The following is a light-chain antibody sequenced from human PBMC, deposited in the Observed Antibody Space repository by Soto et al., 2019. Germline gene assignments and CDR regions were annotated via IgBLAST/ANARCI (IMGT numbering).Light chain of an antibody. Sequence: ILLTQSPSTLSLSPLERATLSCRASQSVSSYLAWYQQKPGQAPRLLIYDASNRATGIPARFSGSGSGTDFTLTISSLEPEDFAVYYYQQYNNWPQTFGQGTKVDIK. CDR3: QQYNNWPQT. V-gene: IGKV3-11*01. CDR1: QSVSSY. CDR2: DAS. J-gene: IGKJ1*01.